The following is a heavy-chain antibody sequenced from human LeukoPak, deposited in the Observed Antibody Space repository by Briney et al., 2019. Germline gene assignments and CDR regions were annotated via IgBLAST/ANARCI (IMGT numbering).Heavy chain of an antibody. CDR1: GGSISSGGYS. D-gene: IGHD6-19*01. CDR3: AREEAVVGSGAFDI. Sequence: SETLSLTCAVSGGSISSGGYSWSWIRQPPGKGLEWIGYIYHSGSTYYNPSLKSRVTISVDTSKNQFSLKLSSVTAADTAVYYCAREEAVVGSGAFDIWGQGTMVTVSS. J-gene: IGHJ3*02. CDR2: IYHSGST. V-gene: IGHV4-30-2*01.